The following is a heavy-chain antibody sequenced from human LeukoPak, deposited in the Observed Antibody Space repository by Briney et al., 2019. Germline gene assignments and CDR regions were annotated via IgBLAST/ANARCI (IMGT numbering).Heavy chain of an antibody. J-gene: IGHJ3*02. CDR1: RFTLSDYY. Sequence: GGALLLSCAAPRFTLSDYYMSWIRQAPGKGLEWVSYISSSGSTIYYADSVKGRFTISRDKAKNSLYLQMNSLRAEDTAVYYCAREPPQYCSGGSCYPSSYAFDTWGQGTMVTVSS. CDR3: AREPPQYCSGGSCYPSSYAFDT. CDR2: ISSSGSTI. D-gene: IGHD2-15*01. V-gene: IGHV3-11*01.